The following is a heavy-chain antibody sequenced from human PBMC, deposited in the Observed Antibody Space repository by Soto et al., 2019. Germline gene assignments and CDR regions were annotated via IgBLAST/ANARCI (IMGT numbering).Heavy chain of an antibody. CDR2: IFYSGTT. Sequence: QVQLQESGPGLVKPSQTLYLTCTVSGGSIISGGYHWSWVRQHPGKGLEWIGYIFYSGTTYYNPSLKSRITTSLDTSNNQFSLKLNSVTDADTAVYYCARVLGTAHWFDPWGQGTLVTVSS. J-gene: IGHJ5*02. CDR1: GGSIISGGYH. CDR3: ARVLGTAHWFDP. D-gene: IGHD2-8*02. V-gene: IGHV4-31*03.